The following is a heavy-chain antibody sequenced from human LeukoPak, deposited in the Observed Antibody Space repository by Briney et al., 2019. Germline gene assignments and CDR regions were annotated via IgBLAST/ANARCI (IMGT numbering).Heavy chain of an antibody. CDR3: ASADGYKIDY. Sequence: PSETLSLTCTVSGGSISSSSYHWGWIRQPPGKGLEWIGNIYYSGSTYYNPSLKSRVTISVDTSKNQFSLKLTSVTAADTAVYYCASADGYKIDYWGQGTLVTVSS. D-gene: IGHD5-24*01. CDR2: IYYSGST. J-gene: IGHJ4*02. CDR1: GGSISSSSYH. V-gene: IGHV4-39*01.